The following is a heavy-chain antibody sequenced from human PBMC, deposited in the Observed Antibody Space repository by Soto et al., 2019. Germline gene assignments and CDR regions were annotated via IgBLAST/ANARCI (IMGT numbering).Heavy chain of an antibody. D-gene: IGHD3-10*01. V-gene: IGHV4-59*08. CDR2: IYYSGST. CDR3: ARRGEGNWFDP. Sequence: SETLSLTCTVSVGSISSYYWSWIRQPPGKGLEWIGNIYYSGSTNYNPSLKSRVTISVDTSKNQFSLKLSSVTAADTAVYYCARRGEGNWFDPWGQGTLVTVSS. CDR1: VGSISSYY. J-gene: IGHJ5*02.